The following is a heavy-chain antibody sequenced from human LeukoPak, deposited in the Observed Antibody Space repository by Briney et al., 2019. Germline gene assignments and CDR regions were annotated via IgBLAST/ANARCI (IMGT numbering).Heavy chain of an antibody. J-gene: IGHJ3*02. CDR3: AKGASDAFDI. Sequence: GGSLRLSCAASGFTFDDYAMHWVRQAPGKGLEWVSGISWNSGSIGYADSVKGRFAISRDNAKNSLYLQMNSLRAEDMALYYCAKGASDAFDIWGQGTMVIVSS. V-gene: IGHV3-9*03. CDR1: GFTFDDYA. CDR2: ISWNSGSI.